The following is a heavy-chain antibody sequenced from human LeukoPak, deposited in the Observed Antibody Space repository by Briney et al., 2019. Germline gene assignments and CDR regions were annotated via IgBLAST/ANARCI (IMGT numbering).Heavy chain of an antibody. V-gene: IGHV3-11*06. CDR1: GFTFSDYY. J-gene: IGHJ4*02. CDR2: ITSTSSGTKT. CDR3: ARDPRYCSGGSCYFDY. D-gene: IGHD2-15*01. Sequence: PGGSLRLSCAASGFTFSDYYMTWIRQAPGKGLEWVSYITSTSSGTKTNYADSVKDRFTISRDNAKKSLYLQMNSLRAEDTAVYYCARDPRYCSGGSCYFDYWGQGTLVTVSP.